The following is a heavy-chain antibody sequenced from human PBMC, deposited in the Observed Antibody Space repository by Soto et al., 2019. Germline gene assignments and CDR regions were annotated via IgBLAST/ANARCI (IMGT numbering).Heavy chain of an antibody. V-gene: IGHV3-30*18. D-gene: IGHD3-10*01. CDR1: GFTFSSYG. CDR3: AKERSPVKKNYYYYMDV. CDR2: ISYDGSNK. Sequence: GGSLRLSCAASGFTFSSYGMHWVRQAPGKGLEWVAVISYDGSNKYYADSVKGRFTISRDNSKNTLYLQMNSLRAEDTAVYYCAKERSPVKKNYYYYMDVWGKGTTVTVSS. J-gene: IGHJ6*03.